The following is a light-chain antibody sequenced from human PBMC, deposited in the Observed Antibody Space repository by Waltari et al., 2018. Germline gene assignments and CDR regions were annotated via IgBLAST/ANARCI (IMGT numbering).Light chain of an antibody. Sequence: NFMLTQPHSVSESPGKTVTISCTRSSGNIARNYVQWYQQRPGSSPTTVVYKDNERPSGVPDRFSGSIDSSSNSASLTISRLKSDDEADYYCQSYDDNHHVVFGGGTKLIVL. J-gene: IGLJ2*01. V-gene: IGLV6-57*01. CDR1: SGNIARNY. CDR3: QSYDDNHHVV. CDR2: KDN.